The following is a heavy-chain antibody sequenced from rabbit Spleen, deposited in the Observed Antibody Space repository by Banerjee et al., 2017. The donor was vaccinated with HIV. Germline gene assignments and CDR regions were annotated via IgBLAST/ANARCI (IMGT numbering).Heavy chain of an antibody. CDR1: GFSFSSGYY. D-gene: IGHD1-1*01. CDR2: IGTGDGST. J-gene: IGHJ6*01. Sequence: QQQLVESGGGLVKPGASLTLTCTASGFSFSSGYYMCWVRQAPGKGLEWIACIGTGDGSTYYANWAKGRFTISKSTSLNTVTLQMTSLTAADMATYFCARDGSSSFSSYGMDLWGPGTLVTVS. CDR3: ARDGSSSFSSYGMDL. V-gene: IGHV1S47*01.